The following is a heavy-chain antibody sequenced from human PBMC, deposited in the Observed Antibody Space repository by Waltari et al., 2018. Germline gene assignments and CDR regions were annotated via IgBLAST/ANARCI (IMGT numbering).Heavy chain of an antibody. CDR1: GGSIGTTRYY. V-gene: IGHV4-39*07. CDR2: VYYNGAT. J-gene: IGHJ4*02. CDR3: ARESRLNIPAPGDY. D-gene: IGHD2-21*01. Sequence: QLQLQESGPGLVKPSETLSLTCTVSGGSIGTTRYYWGWVRQPPGKGLEWIGTVYYNGATQYNPSLKSRVTVSVDTSNNQFSLKLSSVTAADTAIYYCARESRLNIPAPGDYWGQGAPVTVSS.